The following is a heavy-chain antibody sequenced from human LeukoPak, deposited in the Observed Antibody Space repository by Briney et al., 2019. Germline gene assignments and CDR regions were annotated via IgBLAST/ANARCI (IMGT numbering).Heavy chain of an antibody. CDR3: TRGGSYFEK. J-gene: IGHJ4*02. D-gene: IGHD3-10*01. V-gene: IGHV3-48*02. Sequence: GGSLRLSCVGSGYDFKRYSMNWVRQAPGKGLEWISYITSSSSSIFYAASERGRFTISRDNAMNSMYLQMNSLRDEDTAVYYCTRGGSYFEKWGQGSLVTVTS. CDR1: GYDFKRYS. CDR2: ITSSSSSI.